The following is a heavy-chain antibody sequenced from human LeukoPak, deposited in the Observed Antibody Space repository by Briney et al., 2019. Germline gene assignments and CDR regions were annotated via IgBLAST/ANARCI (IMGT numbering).Heavy chain of an antibody. Sequence: PSETLSLTCTVSGGSISSSSYYWGWIRQPPGKGLEWIGSIYYSGSTYYNPSLKSRVTISVDTSKNQFSLKLSSVTAADTAVYYCARDEYADIGGDYWGQGTLVTVSS. CDR1: GGSISSSSYY. V-gene: IGHV4-39*07. CDR2: IYYSGST. J-gene: IGHJ4*02. D-gene: IGHD3-16*01. CDR3: ARDEYADIGGDY.